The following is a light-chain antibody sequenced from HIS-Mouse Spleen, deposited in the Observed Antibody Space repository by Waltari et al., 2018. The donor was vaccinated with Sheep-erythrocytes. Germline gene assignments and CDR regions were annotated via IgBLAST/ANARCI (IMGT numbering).Light chain of an antibody. CDR3: QQSQRTPLT. J-gene: IGKJ1*01. V-gene: IGKV1-39*01. CDR1: QTISSY. Sequence: DIQMTLSPSSVSASLGDRVTITRRASQTISSYLNWYQQKPGQAPKLLIYAASSLQSGVPARFSGSGSGTDFTLTISSLQAEDVATYYCQQSQRTPLTFGQGTKVEIK. CDR2: AAS.